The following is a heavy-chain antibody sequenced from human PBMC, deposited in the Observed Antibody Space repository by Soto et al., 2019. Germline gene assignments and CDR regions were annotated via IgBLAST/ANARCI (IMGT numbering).Heavy chain of an antibody. CDR2: IIPIFGTP. Sequence: SVKVSCKASGGTFSSYAISWVRQAPGQGLEWMGGIIPIFGTPNYAQKFQGRVTITADESTNTGYMELSSLKSEDTALYYCARISSGYYRDGFDIWGQGTMVTVSS. CDR3: ARISSGYYRDGFDI. CDR1: GGTFSSYA. J-gene: IGHJ3*02. D-gene: IGHD3-22*01. V-gene: IGHV1-69*13.